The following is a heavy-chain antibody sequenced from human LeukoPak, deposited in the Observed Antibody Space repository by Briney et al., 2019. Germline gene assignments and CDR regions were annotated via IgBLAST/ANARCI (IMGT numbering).Heavy chain of an antibody. Sequence: GGSLRLSCAASGFTFSSYGMHWVRQAPGKGLEWVAVISYDGSNKYYADSVKGRFTISRDNSKNTLYLQMNSLKTEDTAVYYCARAGCSSPSCFVGDWGQGTLVTVSS. CDR1: GFTFSSYG. J-gene: IGHJ4*02. CDR2: ISYDGSNK. V-gene: IGHV3-30*03. CDR3: ARAGCSSPSCFVGD. D-gene: IGHD2-2*01.